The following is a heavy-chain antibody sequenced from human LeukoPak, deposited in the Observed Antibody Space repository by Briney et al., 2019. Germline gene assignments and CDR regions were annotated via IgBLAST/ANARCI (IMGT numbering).Heavy chain of an antibody. J-gene: IGHJ3*02. CDR3: ARDPLWFGESRFDI. Sequence: PGGPLRLSCAASGFTFSSYGMHWVRQAPGKGLEWVAVIWHDGSNKYYADSVKGRFTISRDNSKNTLYLQMNSLRAEDTAVYYCARDPLWFGESRFDIWGQGTMVTVSS. CDR2: IWHDGSNK. CDR1: GFTFSSYG. D-gene: IGHD3-10*01. V-gene: IGHV3-33*01.